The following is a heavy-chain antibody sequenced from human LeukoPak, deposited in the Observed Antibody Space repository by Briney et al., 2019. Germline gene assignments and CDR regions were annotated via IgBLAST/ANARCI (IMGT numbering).Heavy chain of an antibody. V-gene: IGHV3-66*01. J-gene: IGHJ1*01. CDR1: GLTVSRKF. CDR3: ATCGDDCDPRETAWVDFLH. Sequence: GGSLRLSCVVSGLTVSRKFINWVRQAPGKGLEWVSGIYDDGSTFYADSVKGRFSISRDSSRNTLSLQMSSLRAEDTAVYFCATCGDDCDPRETAWVDFLHWGQGTLVTVSS. D-gene: IGHD2-21*02. CDR2: IYDDGST.